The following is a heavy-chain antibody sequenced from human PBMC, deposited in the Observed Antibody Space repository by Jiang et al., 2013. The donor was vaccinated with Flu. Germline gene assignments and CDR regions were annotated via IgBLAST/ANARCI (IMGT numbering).Heavy chain of an antibody. CDR2: ISYSGST. CDR1: GGSITNYY. D-gene: IGHD2-2*01. V-gene: IGHV4-59*01. Sequence: PGLVKPSETLSLTCTVSGGSITNYYWSWIRQPPGKGLEWIGYISYSGSTNYNPSLKSRVTISVDMSKNQFSLKLSSVTAADTAVYYCARALSSTSLWGWFDPWGQGTLVTVSS. CDR3: ARALSSTSLWGWFDP. J-gene: IGHJ5*02.